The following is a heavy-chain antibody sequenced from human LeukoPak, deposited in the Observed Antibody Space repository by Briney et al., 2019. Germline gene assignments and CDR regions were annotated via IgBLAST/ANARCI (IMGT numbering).Heavy chain of an antibody. V-gene: IGHV4-34*01. CDR1: GGSFRGYY. CDR3: ARLVYYGSGNYPRFDY. Sequence: SETLSLTCAVYGGSFRGYYWSWIRQSPGKGLEWIGEINHSGSTNYNPSLESRVTISVDTSRNQFSLKLSSVTAADAALYYCARLVYYGSGNYPRFDYWGQGTLVTVSS. D-gene: IGHD3-10*01. CDR2: INHSGST. J-gene: IGHJ4*02.